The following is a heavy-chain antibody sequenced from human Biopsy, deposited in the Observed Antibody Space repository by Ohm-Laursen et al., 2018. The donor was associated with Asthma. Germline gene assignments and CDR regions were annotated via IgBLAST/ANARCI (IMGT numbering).Heavy chain of an antibody. CDR1: GGTFSNFA. Sequence: SVKVSCKAPGGTFSNFAISWVRQAPGQGLEWLGGIMTVFGKTNYAQKVQGRVTITADESTSTAYMEVTSLRSEETAIYYCARCQVGYSSGWSLLLKKIYYSGMDVWGQGTAVTVSS. J-gene: IGHJ6*02. CDR2: IMTVFGKT. CDR3: ARCQVGYSSGWSLLLKKIYYSGMDV. V-gene: IGHV1-69*13. D-gene: IGHD6-19*01.